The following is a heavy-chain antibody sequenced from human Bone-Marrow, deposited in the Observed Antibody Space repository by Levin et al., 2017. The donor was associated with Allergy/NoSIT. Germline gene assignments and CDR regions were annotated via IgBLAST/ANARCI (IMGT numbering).Heavy chain of an antibody. V-gene: IGHV4/OR15-8*01. D-gene: IGHD6-13*01. CDR3: ARSTIAGIASVGDDAFDI. CDR1: GGSISSNW. J-gene: IGHJ3*02. Sequence: PSETLSLTCGVSGGSISSNWWSWVRQPPGKGLEWIGEIYHSGTPNYNPSLKSRVGMSVDKSKTQFSLNLTSVTAADTAVYYCARSTIAGIASVGDDAFDIWGQGTMVTVSS. CDR2: IYHSGTP.